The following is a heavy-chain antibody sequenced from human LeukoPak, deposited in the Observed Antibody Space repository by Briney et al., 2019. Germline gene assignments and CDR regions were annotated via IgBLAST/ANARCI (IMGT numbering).Heavy chain of an antibody. Sequence: ASVKVSCKASGYTFTGYYMHWVRQAPGQGLEWMGWVNPNSGGTNYAQKFQGRVTMTRDTSISTAYMELSRLRSDGTAVYYCARVVRGVIINPMGYWGQGTLVTVSS. D-gene: IGHD3-10*01. J-gene: IGHJ4*02. CDR3: ARVVRGVIINPMGY. V-gene: IGHV1-2*02. CDR2: VNPNSGGT. CDR1: GYTFTGYY.